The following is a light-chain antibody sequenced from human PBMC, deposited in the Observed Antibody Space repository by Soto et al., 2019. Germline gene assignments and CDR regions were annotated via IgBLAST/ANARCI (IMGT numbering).Light chain of an antibody. CDR2: KAS. Sequence: DIQMTQSPSTLSASVGDRVTITCRASQSISSWLAWYQQKPGKAPKLLIYKASSLESGVPSRFSGSGSGTEFPLTISSLQPDDFATYYGQQYNNYPYTFGQGTKLEIK. J-gene: IGKJ2*01. CDR1: QSISSW. CDR3: QQYNNYPYT. V-gene: IGKV1-5*03.